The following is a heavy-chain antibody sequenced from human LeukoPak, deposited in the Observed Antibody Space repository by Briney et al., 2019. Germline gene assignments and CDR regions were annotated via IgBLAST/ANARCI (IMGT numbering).Heavy chain of an antibody. V-gene: IGHV3-48*03. CDR2: ISSVGSTI. Sequence: GGSLRLSCAASGFTFSSYDVNRVRQAPGKGLEWLSYISSVGSTIYYADSVKGRFTISRDNAKNSLYLQMNSLRADDTAVYYCASLSLVTAAGFDASDIWGQGTMVTVSS. CDR3: ASLSLVTAAGFDASDI. D-gene: IGHD6-13*01. CDR1: GFTFSSYD. J-gene: IGHJ3*02.